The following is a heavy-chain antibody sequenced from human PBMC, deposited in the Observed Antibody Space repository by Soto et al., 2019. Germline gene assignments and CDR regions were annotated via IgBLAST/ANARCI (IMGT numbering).Heavy chain of an antibody. Sequence: ASVKVSCKASGYTFTSYDINWVRQATGQGLEWMGWMNPNSGNTGYAQKFQGRVTMTRNTSISTAYMELSSLRSEDTAVYYCARIMITFGGVIVFFYYWGQGTLVTVSS. CDR2: MNPNSGNT. CDR3: ARIMITFGGVIVFFYY. D-gene: IGHD3-16*02. J-gene: IGHJ4*02. CDR1: GYTFTSYD. V-gene: IGHV1-8*01.